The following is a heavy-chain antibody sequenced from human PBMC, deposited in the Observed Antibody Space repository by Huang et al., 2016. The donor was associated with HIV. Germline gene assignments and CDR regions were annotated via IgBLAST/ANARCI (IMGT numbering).Heavy chain of an antibody. V-gene: IGHV3-23*01. D-gene: IGHD4-17*01. CDR2: ISAGCGGT. CDR1: GFTFSRSD. Sequence: EVQLLESGGGLAQPGGSLRLSCAASGFTFSRSDLTWFRQAAGKGREWVSTISAGCGGTFYPDAVRGRFTISRDNSKNTLYLQMNSLKAEDTTVYYCGVTTDYWGQGTLVSVSS. CDR3: GVTTDY. J-gene: IGHJ4*02.